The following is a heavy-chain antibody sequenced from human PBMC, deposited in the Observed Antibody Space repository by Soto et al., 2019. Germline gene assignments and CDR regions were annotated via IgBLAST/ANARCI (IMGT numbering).Heavy chain of an antibody. CDR2: INPSGGST. D-gene: IGHD3-10*01. J-gene: IGHJ5*02. V-gene: IGHV1-46*01. Sequence: ASVKVSCKASGYTFTSYYMHWVRQAPGQGLEWMGIINPSGGSTSYAQKFQGRVTMTRDTSTSTVYMELSSLRSEDTAVYYCASGSMVRGVITPIHNWFDPWGQGTLVTVSS. CDR3: ASGSMVRGVITPIHNWFDP. CDR1: GYTFTSYY.